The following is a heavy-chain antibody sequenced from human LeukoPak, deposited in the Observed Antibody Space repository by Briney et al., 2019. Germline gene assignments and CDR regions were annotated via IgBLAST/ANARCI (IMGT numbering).Heavy chain of an antibody. CDR3: ARGGVVPAVRGYFDY. CDR2: IIPIFGTA. CDR1: GGPFSSYA. Sequence: SVKVSFKASGGPFSSYAISWVRPAPGQGLEWMGGIIPIFGTANYAQKFQGRVTITADKSTSTAYMELSSLRSEDTAVYYCARGGVVPAVRGYFDYWGQGTLVTVSS. J-gene: IGHJ4*02. D-gene: IGHD2-2*01. V-gene: IGHV1-69*06.